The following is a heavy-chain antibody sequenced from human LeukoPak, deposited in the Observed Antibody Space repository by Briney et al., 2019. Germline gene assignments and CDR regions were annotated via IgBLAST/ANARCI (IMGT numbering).Heavy chain of an antibody. Sequence: GGSLRLSCAPSGFTVSSNYMSWARQAPGKGLEWVSVIYSGGSTYYADSVKGRFTISRDNSKNTLYLQMNSLRAEDTAVYYCARMDFWSGQLDYWGQGTLVTVSS. CDR2: IYSGGST. J-gene: IGHJ4*02. D-gene: IGHD3-3*01. CDR1: GFTVSSNY. V-gene: IGHV3-66*02. CDR3: ARMDFWSGQLDY.